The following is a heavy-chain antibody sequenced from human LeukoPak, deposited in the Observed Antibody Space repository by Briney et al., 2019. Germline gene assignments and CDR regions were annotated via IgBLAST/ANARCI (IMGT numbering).Heavy chain of an antibody. Sequence: GASVKVSCKASGYTFTSYGISWVRQAPGQGLEWMGWISAYNGNTNYAQKLQGRVTMTTDTSTSTAYMELRSLRSDDTAVYYCARRTYYYDSSGQLPHDYWGQGTLVTVSS. CDR3: ARRTYYYDSSGQLPHDY. D-gene: IGHD3-22*01. CDR1: GYTFTSYG. J-gene: IGHJ4*02. V-gene: IGHV1-18*01. CDR2: ISAYNGNT.